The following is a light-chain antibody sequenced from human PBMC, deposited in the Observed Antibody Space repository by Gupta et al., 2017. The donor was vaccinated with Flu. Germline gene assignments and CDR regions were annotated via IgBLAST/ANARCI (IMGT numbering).Light chain of an antibody. V-gene: IGKV1-39*01. CDR1: QSISRY. J-gene: IGKJ2*01. CDR3: QQSDSTLMYT. CDR2: AAS. Sequence: SSLSASVGDRGTIAGRASQSISRYLNWYKQKRVKAPKLLIYAASSWQSGVPARFSGSGYGKDFTLTSSRRQREDFATYYCQQSDSTLMYTFGQGTKLEIK.